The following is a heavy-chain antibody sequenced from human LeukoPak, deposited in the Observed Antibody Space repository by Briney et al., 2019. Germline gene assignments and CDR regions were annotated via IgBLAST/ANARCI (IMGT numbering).Heavy chain of an antibody. D-gene: IGHD2-2*01. CDR2: ISANSDYI. Sequence: GGSLRLSCAASGFTFSAYSMSWVRQAPGKGLEWVSSISANSDYILYPDSMKGRFTISRDNAQKSLYLQMDSLRAEDTAVYYCASDLPAATTWGQGTLVTVSS. V-gene: IGHV3-21*01. CDR1: GFTFSAYS. J-gene: IGHJ5*02. CDR3: ASDLPAATT.